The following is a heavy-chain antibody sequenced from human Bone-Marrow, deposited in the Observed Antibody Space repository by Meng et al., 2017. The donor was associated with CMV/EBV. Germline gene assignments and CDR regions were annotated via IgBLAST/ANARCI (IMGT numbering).Heavy chain of an antibody. V-gene: IGHV4-39*01. J-gene: IGHJ5*02. CDR2: IYYSGST. Sequence: SETLSLTCTVSGGSISSSSYYWGWIRQPPGKGLEWIGSIYYSGSTYYNPSLKSRVTISVDTSKNQSSLKLSSVTAADTAVYYCASRSSSWTGQYNWFDPWGQGTLVTVSS. D-gene: IGHD6-13*01. CDR3: ASRSSSWTGQYNWFDP. CDR1: GGSISSSSYY.